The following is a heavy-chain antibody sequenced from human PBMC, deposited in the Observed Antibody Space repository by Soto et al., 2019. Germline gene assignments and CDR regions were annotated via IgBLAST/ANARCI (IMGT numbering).Heavy chain of an antibody. CDR3: ARTEAAWFGELLFPFDY. V-gene: IGHV4-31*03. Sequence: QVQLQESGPGLVKPSQTLSLTCTVSGGSISSGGYYWSWIRQHPGKGLEWIGYIYYSGSTYYNPSLKSRVTISVDTSKNQFSLKLSSVTAADTAVYYCARTEAAWFGELLFPFDYWGQGTLVTVSS. J-gene: IGHJ4*02. CDR2: IYYSGST. D-gene: IGHD3-10*01. CDR1: GGSISSGGYY.